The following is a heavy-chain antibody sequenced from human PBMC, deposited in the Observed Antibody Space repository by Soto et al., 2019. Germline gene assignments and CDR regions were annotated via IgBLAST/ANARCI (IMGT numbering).Heavy chain of an antibody. CDR1: GVTVSSNY. V-gene: IGHV3-66*04. J-gene: IGHJ4*02. D-gene: IGHD5-18*01. CDR3: ARHGYNYGGGSFDY. CDR2: IYSGGST. Sequence: EVQLVESGGGLVQPGGSLRLSCAASGVTVSSNYMSWVRQAPGKGLEWVSVIYSGGSTYYADSVKGRCTISRDNSKNTLYLQMNSLRAEDTAVYYCARHGYNYGGGSFDYWGQGTLVTVSS.